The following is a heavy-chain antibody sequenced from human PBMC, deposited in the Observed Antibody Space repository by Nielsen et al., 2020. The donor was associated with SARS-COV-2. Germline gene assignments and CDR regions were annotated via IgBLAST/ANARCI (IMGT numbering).Heavy chain of an antibody. V-gene: IGHV4-59*01. CDR3: ARGQSGLAWFDS. D-gene: IGHD3-10*01. Sequence: SETLSLTCTVSRGSISSYYWSWIRQPPGKGLEWIGYIYNSGSTNYNPSLKSRVAISVDTSKNQFSLKLSSVTAADTAIHYCARGQSGLAWFDSWGQGTLVTVSS. CDR2: IYNSGST. CDR1: RGSISSYY. J-gene: IGHJ5*01.